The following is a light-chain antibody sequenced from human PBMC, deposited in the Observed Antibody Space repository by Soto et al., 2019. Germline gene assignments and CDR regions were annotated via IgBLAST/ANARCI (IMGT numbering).Light chain of an antibody. J-gene: IGLJ1*01. V-gene: IGLV2-8*01. Sequence: ALTQPPSASWSPGQSVTISCTGTSSDVGGYNYVSWYQQHPGKAPKLMIYEVSKRPSGVPDRFSGSKSGNTASLTVSGLQAEDEADYYCSSYAGSNNPYVFGTGTKVTVL. CDR2: EVS. CDR3: SSYAGSNNPYV. CDR1: SSDVGGYNY.